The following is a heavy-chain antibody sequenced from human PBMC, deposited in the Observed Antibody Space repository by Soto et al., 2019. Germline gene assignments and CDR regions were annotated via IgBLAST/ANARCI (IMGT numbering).Heavy chain of an antibody. CDR1: GFTFSSYA. J-gene: IGHJ5*02. D-gene: IGHD6-13*01. CDR3: ARSGRPVYSSSWYSGP. CDR2: ISYDGSNK. Sequence: HPGGSLRLSCAASGFTFSSYAMSWVRQAPGKGLEWVAVISYDGSNKYYADSVKGRFTISRDNSKNTLYLQMNSLRAEDTAVYYCARSGRPVYSSSWYSGPWGQGTLVTVSS. V-gene: IGHV3-30-3*01.